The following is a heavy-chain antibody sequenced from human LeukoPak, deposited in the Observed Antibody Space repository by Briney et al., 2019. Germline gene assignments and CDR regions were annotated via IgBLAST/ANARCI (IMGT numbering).Heavy chain of an antibody. V-gene: IGHV4-59*08. D-gene: IGHD5-24*01. Sequence: PSETLSLTCTVSRGSISPYFWSWIRQPPGKGLEWIGYISYRGNTNYNPSLKSRVSLSLDTSKSQFSLKVNSVTAADTAVYYCARMARESNDYWGQGTLVTVSS. CDR2: ISYRGNT. CDR1: RGSISPYF. CDR3: ARMARESNDY. J-gene: IGHJ4*02.